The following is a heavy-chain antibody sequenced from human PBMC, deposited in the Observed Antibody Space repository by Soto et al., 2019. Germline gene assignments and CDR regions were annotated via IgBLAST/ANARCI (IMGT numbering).Heavy chain of an antibody. J-gene: IGHJ4*02. V-gene: IGHV3-48*02. CDR3: ASSGNYRFDY. CDR1: VFTFISHS. CDR2: ITSSSSTI. Sequence: GGSLRLSCASSVFTFISHSMNWVRQAPGKGLEWVSYITSSSSTIHDADSVKGRFTISRDNAKNSLYLQMNSLREDDTAVYYCASSGNYRFDYWGQGTLVTVSS. D-gene: IGHD1-26*01.